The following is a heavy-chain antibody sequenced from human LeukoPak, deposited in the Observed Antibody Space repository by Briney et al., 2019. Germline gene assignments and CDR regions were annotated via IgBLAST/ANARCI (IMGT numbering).Heavy chain of an antibody. CDR3: TNDIVVVPAAPRRYYYYYYGMDV. CDR2: IYYSGST. D-gene: IGHD2-2*01. J-gene: IGHJ6*02. Sequence: SETLSLTCTVSGGSISSSSYYWGWIRQPPGKGLEWIGSIYYSGSTYYNPSLKSRVTISVDTSKNQFSLKLSSVTAADTAVYYCTNDIVVVPAAPRRYYYYYYGMDVWGQGTTVTVSS. V-gene: IGHV4-39*01. CDR1: GGSISSSSYY.